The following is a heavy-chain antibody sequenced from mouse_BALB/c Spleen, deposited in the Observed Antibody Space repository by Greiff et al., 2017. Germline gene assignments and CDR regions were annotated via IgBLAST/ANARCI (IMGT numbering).Heavy chain of an antibody. CDR1: GFSLTSYG. V-gene: IGHV2-9*02. CDR3: ARDPYDYDGGGIDY. CDR2: IWAGGST. D-gene: IGHD2-4*01. Sequence: VKLMESGPGLVAPSQSLSITCTVSGFSLTSYGVHWVRQPPGKGLEWLGVIWAGGSTNYNSALMSRLSISKDNSKSQVFLKMNSLQTDDTAMYYCARDPYDYDGGGIDYWGQGTTLTVSS. J-gene: IGHJ2*01.